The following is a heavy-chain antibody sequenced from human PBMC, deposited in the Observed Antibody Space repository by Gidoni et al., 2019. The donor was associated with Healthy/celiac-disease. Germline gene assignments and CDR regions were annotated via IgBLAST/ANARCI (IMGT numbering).Heavy chain of an antibody. J-gene: IGHJ4*02. Sequence: QVQLVESGGGVVQPGRSLRLSCAASGFTFSSYAMHWVRQAPGKGLEGVAVISYDGSNKYYADSVKGRFTISRDNSKNTLYLQMNSLRAEDTAVYYCASLVNGSSGYISLFYYWGQGTLVTVSS. CDR2: ISYDGSNK. CDR1: GFTFSSYA. CDR3: ASLVNGSSGYISLFYY. D-gene: IGHD3-22*01. V-gene: IGHV3-30-3*01.